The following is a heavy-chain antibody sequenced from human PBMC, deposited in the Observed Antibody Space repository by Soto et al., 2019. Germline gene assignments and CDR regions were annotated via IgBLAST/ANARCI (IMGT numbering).Heavy chain of an antibody. CDR2: IIPIFGTA. D-gene: IGHD1-20*01. CDR3: ASQIGVTGNYEHYYGMDV. V-gene: IGHV1-69*12. CDR1: GGTFSSYA. J-gene: IGHJ6*02. Sequence: QVQLVQSGAEVKKPGSSVKVSCKASGGTFSSYAISWVRQAPGQGLEWMGGIIPIFGTANYAQKFQGRVTITADDCTTTAYMELSSLRSEDTAVYYCASQIGVTGNYEHYYGMDVWGQGTTVTVSS.